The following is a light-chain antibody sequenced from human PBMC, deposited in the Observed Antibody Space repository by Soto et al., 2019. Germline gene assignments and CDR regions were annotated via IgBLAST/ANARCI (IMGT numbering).Light chain of an antibody. V-gene: IGKV3D-20*01. CDR2: HAS. Sequence: ETVLTQSPATLSLSPGDRATLSCGASQSISNNYLAWYQQKPGLAPRLLIYHASTRATGIPDRFSGSGSGTDFTLTISRLEPEDFAMYYCQQYVNLPPNTFGQGTKLEIK. CDR3: QQYVNLPPNT. CDR1: QSISNNY. J-gene: IGKJ2*01.